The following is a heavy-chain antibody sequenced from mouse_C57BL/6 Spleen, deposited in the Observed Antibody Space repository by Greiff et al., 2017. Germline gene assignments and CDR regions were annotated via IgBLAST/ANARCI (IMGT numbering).Heavy chain of an antibody. J-gene: IGHJ2*01. V-gene: IGHV1-81*01. CDR3: ARNKAVVGSGDY. CDR1: GYTFTSYW. D-gene: IGHD1-1*01. CDR2: IYPRSGNT. Sequence: QVQLQQSGAELVKPGASVKLSCKASGYTFTSYWMHWVKQRPGQGLEWIGEIYPRSGNTYYNEKFKGKATLTADKSSSTAYMELRSLTSEDSAVYFCARNKAVVGSGDYWGQGTTLTVSS.